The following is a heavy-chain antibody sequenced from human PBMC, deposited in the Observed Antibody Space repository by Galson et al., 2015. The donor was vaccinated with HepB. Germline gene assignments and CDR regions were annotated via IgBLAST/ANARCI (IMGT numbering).Heavy chain of an antibody. Sequence: SPRLSCAASGFTFSSYAMHWVRQAPGKGLEWVAVISYDGSNKYYADSVKGRFTISRDNSKNTLYLQMNSLRAEDTAVYYCAKEANSSGQTPPYVPSCRRSRCGFDYWGQGTLVTVSS. CDR3: AKEANSSGQTPPYVPSCRRSRCGFDY. V-gene: IGHV3-30-3*01. D-gene: IGHD6-19*01. CDR2: ISYDGSNK. J-gene: IGHJ4*02. CDR1: GFTFSSYA.